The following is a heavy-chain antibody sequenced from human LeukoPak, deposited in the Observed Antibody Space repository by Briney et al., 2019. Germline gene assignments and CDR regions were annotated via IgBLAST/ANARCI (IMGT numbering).Heavy chain of an antibody. CDR3: ERENSSGWYVFDY. CDR2: INPSGGST. CDR1: GYTFTSYY. Sequence: ASVTVSPKASGYTFTSYYMHWVRQAPEQGLEWMGIINPSGGSTTYAQKFQGRVTMTRDTSTNTVHMELSSLRSEDTAVYFCERENSSGWYVFDYWG. D-gene: IGHD6-19*01. J-gene: IGHJ4*01. V-gene: IGHV1-46*01.